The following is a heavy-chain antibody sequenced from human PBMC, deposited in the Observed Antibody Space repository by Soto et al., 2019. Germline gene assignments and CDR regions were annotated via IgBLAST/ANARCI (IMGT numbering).Heavy chain of an antibody. CDR1: GYSFTSYW. D-gene: IGHD1-26*01. V-gene: IGHV5-51*01. J-gene: IGHJ6*04. CDR2: IYPGDSDT. Sequence: GVSLKISSKGSGYSFTSYWIGWVRQMPGKGLEWMGIIYPGDSDTRYSPSFQGQVTISADKSISTASLRWSSLKAPDTAMYYCARPAPEVEATFHGYYYVMDVWGKGTPVTVSP. CDR3: ARPAPEVEATFHGYYYVMDV.